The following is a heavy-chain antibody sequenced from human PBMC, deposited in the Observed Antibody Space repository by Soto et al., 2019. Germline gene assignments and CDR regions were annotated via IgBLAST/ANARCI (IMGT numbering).Heavy chain of an antibody. CDR3: ARDQGSSTRPGLRFDP. D-gene: IGHD2-2*01. CDR1: GYTFTSYA. V-gene: IGHV1-18*01. Sequence: GASVKVSCKASGYTFTSYASSWVRQAPGQGLEWMGWISAYNGNTNYAQRLQGRVTMSTDTSTSTAYMELRSLRSDDTAVYYCARDQGSSTRPGLRFDPWGQGTLVTVSS. J-gene: IGHJ5*02. CDR2: ISAYNGNT.